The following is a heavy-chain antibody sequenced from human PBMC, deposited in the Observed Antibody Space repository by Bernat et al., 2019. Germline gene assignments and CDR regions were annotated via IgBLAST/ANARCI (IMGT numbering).Heavy chain of an antibody. CDR3: EGGNYYSSGGYDAPFDS. V-gene: IGHV1-69*01. Sequence: QVQLVQSGAEVKKPGSSVKVSCKASGGTFSSYAISWVRQAPGQGLEWMGGSIPIFGTENYAQKFQGRVTSTDDESTSTAYMELSRLRSEDTDVYYCEGGNYYSSGGYDAPFDSWGQGTLVTVSS. J-gene: IGHJ4*02. CDR2: SIPIFGTE. D-gene: IGHD3-10*01. CDR1: GGTFSSYA.